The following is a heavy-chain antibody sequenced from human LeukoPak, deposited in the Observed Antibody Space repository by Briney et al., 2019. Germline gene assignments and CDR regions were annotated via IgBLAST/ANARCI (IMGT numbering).Heavy chain of an antibody. J-gene: IGHJ4*02. CDR3: ARSYSSIGYFDY. CDR2: IYYSGST. CDR1: GGSISSYY. D-gene: IGHD5-18*01. Sequence: SETLSFTCTVSGGSISSYYWSWIRQPPGKGLEWIGYIYYSGSTNYNPSLKSRVTISVDTSKNQFSLKLSSVTAADTAVYYCARSYSSIGYFDYWGQGTLVTVSS. V-gene: IGHV4-59*01.